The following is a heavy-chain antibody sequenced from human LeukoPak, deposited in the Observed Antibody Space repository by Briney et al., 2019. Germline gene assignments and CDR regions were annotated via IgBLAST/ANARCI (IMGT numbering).Heavy chain of an antibody. J-gene: IGHJ4*02. V-gene: IGHV4-59*01. CDR2: IYHSGST. CDR1: GGSMSSYY. CDR3: ARGSLGRAVMFFDY. D-gene: IGHD3-10*01. Sequence: PSETLSLTCTVSGGSMSSYYWSWIRQPPGKGLEWIGYIYHSGSTNNNPSLKNRLTMSLDTSKNQFSLKLSSVTAADTAVYYCARGSLGRAVMFFDYWGQGTLVTVSS.